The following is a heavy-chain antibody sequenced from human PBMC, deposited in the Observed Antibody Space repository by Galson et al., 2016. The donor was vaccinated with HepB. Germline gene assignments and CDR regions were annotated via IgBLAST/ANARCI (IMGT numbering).Heavy chain of an antibody. J-gene: IGHJ4*02. D-gene: IGHD1-14*01. CDR1: GFTFRNYW. CDR2: INFEGGLI. Sequence: SLRLSCAASGFTFRNYWMHWVRQTPEKGLVWVSRINFEGGLISYADSVRGRFTISRDNAKNTLYLHMNDLRAEDTAVYYCARPRYTESWYDYWGQGTLVTVSS. V-gene: IGHV3-74*01. CDR3: ARPRYTESWYDY.